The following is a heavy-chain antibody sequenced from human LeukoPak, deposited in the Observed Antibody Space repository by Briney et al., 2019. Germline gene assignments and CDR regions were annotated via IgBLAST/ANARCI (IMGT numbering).Heavy chain of an antibody. CDR2: IYPGDSDT. CDR1: GYSFTSYW. D-gene: IGHD1-1*01. Sequence: GESLKISCKGSGYSFTSYWIGWVRQMPGKGLEWMGIIYPGDSDTRYSPSFQGQVTISADKSICTAYLQWSSLKASDTAMYYCARLEFGTPGYYGMDVWGQGTTVTVSS. CDR3: ARLEFGTPGYYGMDV. V-gene: IGHV5-51*01. J-gene: IGHJ6*02.